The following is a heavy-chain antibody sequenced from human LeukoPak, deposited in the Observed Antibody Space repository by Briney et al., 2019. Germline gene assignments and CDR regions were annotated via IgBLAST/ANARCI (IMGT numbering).Heavy chain of an antibody. CDR2: INPNSGGT. D-gene: IGHD3-10*01. J-gene: IGHJ6*03. V-gene: IGHV1-2*02. CDR3: ARASSGRYYGSGSSLQQYYYYYYYMDV. CDR1: GYTFTGYY. Sequence: GASVKVSCKASGYTFTGYYMHWVRQAPGQGLEWMGWINPNSGGTNYAQKLQGRVTMTTDTSTSTAYMELRSLRSDDTAVYYCARASSGRYYGSGSSLQQYYYYYYYMDVWGKGTTVTVSS.